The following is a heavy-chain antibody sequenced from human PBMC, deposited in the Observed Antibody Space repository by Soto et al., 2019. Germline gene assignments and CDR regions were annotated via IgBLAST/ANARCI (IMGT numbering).Heavy chain of an antibody. V-gene: IGHV3-30*18. Sequence: PGGSLRLSCAASGFTFSSYGMHWVRQAPGKGLEWVAVISYDGSNKYYADSVKGRFTISRDNSKNTLYLQMNSLRAEDTAVYYCAKDLIYYGSGTLGYWGQGTLVTVSS. CDR3: AKDLIYYGSGTLGY. CDR1: GFTFSSYG. D-gene: IGHD3-10*01. J-gene: IGHJ4*02. CDR2: ISYDGSNK.